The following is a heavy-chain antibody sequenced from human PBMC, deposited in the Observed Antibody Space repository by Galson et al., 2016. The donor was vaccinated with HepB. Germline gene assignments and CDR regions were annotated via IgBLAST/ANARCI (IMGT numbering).Heavy chain of an antibody. D-gene: IGHD2-2*01. V-gene: IGHV5-51*01. CDR3: ARLGGGYCVRTSCYLFDP. CDR2: IFPGDSHT. J-gene: IGHJ5*02. CDR1: GYSFTTYW. Sequence: QSGAEVKKPGEPLKISCEVSGYSFTTYWIGWVRQMPGKGLEWTGSIFPGDSHTRYSPSFQGQVTISVGKATSTAYLQWNSLKASDTAMYYCARLGGGYCVRTSCYLFDPWGQGTLVTVSS.